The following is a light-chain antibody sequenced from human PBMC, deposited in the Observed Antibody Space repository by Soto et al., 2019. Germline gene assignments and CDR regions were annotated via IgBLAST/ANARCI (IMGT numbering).Light chain of an antibody. CDR2: GVS. CDR1: QSLTNVY. V-gene: IGKV3-20*01. J-gene: IGKJ3*01. CDR3: QQYGSVPFT. Sequence: EIVLTQSPGTLYLSPGERATLSCRASQSLTNVYLAWYQQKPGQAPRVLIYGVSTRATGIPDRFSGSGSGTDFTRTISRLEPEEVAVYYCQQYGSVPFTFGPGTNLDIK.